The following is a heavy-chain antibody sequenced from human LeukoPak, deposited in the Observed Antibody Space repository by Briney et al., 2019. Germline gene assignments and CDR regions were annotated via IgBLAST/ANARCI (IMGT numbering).Heavy chain of an antibody. V-gene: IGHV4-59*08. D-gene: IGHD3-22*01. CDR3: AGSNYYESSGLPYYFNY. J-gene: IGHJ4*02. CDR1: GGSISSYY. Sequence: PSETLSLTCTVSGGSISSYYWSWIRQPPGKGLEWIGYIYYSGSTNYNPSLKSRVTISVDTSKNQFSLKLSSVTAADTAVYYCAGSNYYESSGLPYYFNYWGQGTLVTVSS. CDR2: IYYSGST.